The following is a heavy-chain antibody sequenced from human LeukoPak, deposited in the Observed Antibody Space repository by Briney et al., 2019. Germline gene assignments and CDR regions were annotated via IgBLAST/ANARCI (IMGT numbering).Heavy chain of an antibody. CDR1: GFTFSSYA. D-gene: IGHD3-10*01. CDR3: AKDTLWFGELLVHYYYGMDV. Sequence: GGSLRLSCAVSGFTFSSYAMSWVRQAPGKGLAWVSAISGSGGSTYYADSVKGRFTISRDNSKNTLYLQMNSLRAEDTAVYYCAKDTLWFGELLVHYYYGMDVWGQGTTVTVSS. J-gene: IGHJ6*02. CDR2: ISGSGGST. V-gene: IGHV3-23*01.